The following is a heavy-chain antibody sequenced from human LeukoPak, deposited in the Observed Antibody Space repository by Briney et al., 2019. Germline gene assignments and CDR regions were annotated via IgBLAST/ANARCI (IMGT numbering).Heavy chain of an antibody. D-gene: IGHD3-22*01. V-gene: IGHV3-23*01. CDR1: GITLSNYG. J-gene: IGHJ4*02. Sequence: GGSLRLSCAVSGITLSNYGMSWVRQAPGKGLEWVAGISDSGGRTNYADSVKGRFTISRDNPKNTLYLQMNSLRAEDTAMYFCAKRGVVSRVILVGLLKEAYYFDSWGQGALVTVSS. CDR2: ISDSGGRT. CDR3: AKRGVVSRVILVGLLKEAYYFDS.